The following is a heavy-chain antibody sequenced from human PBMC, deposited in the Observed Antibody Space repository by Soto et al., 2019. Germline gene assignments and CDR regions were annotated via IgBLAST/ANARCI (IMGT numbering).Heavy chain of an antibody. J-gene: IGHJ5*02. V-gene: IGHV3-15*01. CDR2: IKSKADAGTT. D-gene: IGHD6-19*01. Sequence: EVQLVESGGGLVKPGGSLRLSCAASEFTFTKAWMSWVRQAPGKGLEWVARIKSKADAGTTNYAAPVKGRFTISRDDSKNTLYLQMNSLKTEDTAVYYCTADRRAEAPEWFDPWGQGTLVTVSS. CDR1: EFTFTKAW. CDR3: TADRRAEAPEWFDP.